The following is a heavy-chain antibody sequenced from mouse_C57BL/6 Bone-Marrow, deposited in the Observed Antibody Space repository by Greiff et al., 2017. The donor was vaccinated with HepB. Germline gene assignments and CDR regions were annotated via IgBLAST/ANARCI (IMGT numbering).Heavy chain of an antibody. J-gene: IGHJ1*03. D-gene: IGHD1-1*01. CDR2: IDPSDSYT. Sequence: QVQLQQPGAELVKPGASVKLSCKASGYTFTSYWMQWVKQRPGQGLEWIGEIDPSDSYTNYNQKFKGKATLTVDTSSSTAYMQLSSLTSEDSAVYYCARKGTTVVAEYFDVWGTGTTVTVSS. CDR1: GYTFTSYW. CDR3: ARKGTTVVAEYFDV. V-gene: IGHV1-50*01.